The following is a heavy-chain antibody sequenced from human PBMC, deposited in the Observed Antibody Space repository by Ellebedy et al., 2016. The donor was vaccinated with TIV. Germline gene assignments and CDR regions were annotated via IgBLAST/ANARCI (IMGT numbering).Heavy chain of an antibody. CDR2: ISSPGSSV. J-gene: IGHJ3*02. CDR1: GFTFSTYS. V-gene: IGHV3-48*04. Sequence: PGGSLRLSCVASGFTFSTYSMNWVRQAPGKGLEWVAYISSPGSSVEYAGSVRGRFTISRDNAKSSLYLQMNSLRAEDTAVYYCARVILTGPADIDAFDIWGQGTMVTVSS. CDR3: ARVILTGPADIDAFDI. D-gene: IGHD3-9*01.